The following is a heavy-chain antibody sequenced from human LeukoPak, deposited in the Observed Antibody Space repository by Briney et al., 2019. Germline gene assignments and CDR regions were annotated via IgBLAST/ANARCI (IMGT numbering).Heavy chain of an antibody. J-gene: IGHJ4*02. D-gene: IGHD4-11*01. V-gene: IGHV1-46*01. CDR3: ARDQDYPHPRFDC. CDR1: GYTFISYY. CDR2: IDPSGGST. Sequence: ASVKVSCKASGYTFISYYIHWVRQAPGQGLEWMGIIDPSGGSTTYAPKFQGRLTVTRDTSTSTVYMELSSLRSDDTAVNYCARDQDYPHPRFDCWGQGTLVTVSS.